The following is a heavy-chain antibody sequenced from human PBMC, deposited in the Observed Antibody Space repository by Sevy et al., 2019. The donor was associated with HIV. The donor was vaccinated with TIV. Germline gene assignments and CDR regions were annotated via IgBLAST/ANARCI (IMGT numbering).Heavy chain of an antibody. Sequence: GGSLRLSCAASGFTFSNYDMNWVRQAPGKGLEWVANIKQDGSEKYYVDSVKGRFTISRDNAKNSLYLQMNSLRAEDTAVYYCARNDFLYGMDVWGQGTTVTVSS. CDR2: IKQDGSEK. V-gene: IGHV3-7*03. J-gene: IGHJ6*02. D-gene: IGHD3-3*01. CDR1: GFTFSNYD. CDR3: ARNDFLYGMDV.